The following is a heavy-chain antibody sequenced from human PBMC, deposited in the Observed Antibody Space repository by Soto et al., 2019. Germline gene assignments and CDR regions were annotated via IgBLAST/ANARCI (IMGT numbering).Heavy chain of an antibody. J-gene: IGHJ4*02. CDR2: IYYSGST. D-gene: IGHD6-19*01. CDR1: GGSISSYY. CDR3: ARLAVAGEPDY. V-gene: IGHV4-59*01. Sequence: PSETLSLTCTVSGGSISSYYWSWIRQPPGKGLEWIGYIYYSGSTNYNPSLKSRVTISVDTSKNQFSLKLSSVTAADTAVYYCARLAVAGEPDYWGQGTLVTVSS.